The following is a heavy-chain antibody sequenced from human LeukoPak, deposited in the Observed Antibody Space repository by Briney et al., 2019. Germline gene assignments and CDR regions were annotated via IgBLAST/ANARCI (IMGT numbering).Heavy chain of an antibody. D-gene: IGHD1-26*01. J-gene: IGHJ4*02. CDR3: AREVGNFDY. CDR2: ISRSSSDI. Sequence: PGGSLRLSCAASGFTFSSYSMNWVRQAPGKGLEWVSSISRSSSDIYYVESVKGRFTISRDNAKNSLYLQMNSLRAEDTAVYYCAREVGNFDYWGQGTLVTVSS. CDR1: GFTFSSYS. V-gene: IGHV3-21*01.